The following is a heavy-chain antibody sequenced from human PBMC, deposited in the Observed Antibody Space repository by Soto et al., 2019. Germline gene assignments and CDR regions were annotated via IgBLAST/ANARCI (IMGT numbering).Heavy chain of an antibody. J-gene: IGHJ4*02. CDR3: ARLSMEYSYGTYFDY. Sequence: QVQLQESGPGLVKPSETLSLTCTVSGGSVSSGSYYWSWIRQPPGKGREWIGYIYYSGSTNYNPSLKSRVTISVDTSKNQFSLKLSSVTAADTAVYYCARLSMEYSYGTYFDYWGQGTLVTVSS. CDR1: GGSVSSGSYY. CDR2: IYYSGST. D-gene: IGHD5-18*01. V-gene: IGHV4-61*01.